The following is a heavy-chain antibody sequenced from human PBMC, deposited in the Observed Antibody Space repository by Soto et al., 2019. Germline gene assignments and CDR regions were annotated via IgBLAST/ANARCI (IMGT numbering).Heavy chain of an antibody. J-gene: IGHJ6*03. V-gene: IGHV1-18*01. CDR1: GYTFTSYG. CDR2: ISAYNGNT. CDR3: ARGQEGIAVAGYYYYYYMDV. Sequence: ASVKVSCKASGYTFTSYGISWVRQAPGQGLEWMGWISAYNGNTNYAQKLQGRVTMTTDTSTSTAYMELRSLRSDDTAVYYCARGQEGIAVAGYYYYYYMDVWGKGTTVTVSS. D-gene: IGHD6-19*01.